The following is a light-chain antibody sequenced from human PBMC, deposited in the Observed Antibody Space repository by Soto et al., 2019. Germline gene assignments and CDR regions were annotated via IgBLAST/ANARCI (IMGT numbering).Light chain of an antibody. CDR1: SSDVGDYNY. CDR2: EVN. V-gene: IGLV2-8*01. J-gene: IGLJ1*01. CDR3: SSYAGSLYV. Sequence: QSALTQPPSASGSPGQSVTISCTGTSSDVGDYNYVSWYQQHPGKAPKLMIYEVNKRPSGVPDRFSGSKSGNTASLTVSGLQAEAEADYYCSSYAGSLYVFGTGTKVTVL.